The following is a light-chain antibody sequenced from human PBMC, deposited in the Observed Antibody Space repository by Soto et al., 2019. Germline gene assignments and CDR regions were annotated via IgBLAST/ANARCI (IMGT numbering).Light chain of an antibody. CDR1: NIGDKR. CDR2: YDS. CDR3: QVWDIMTDNYV. Sequence: SYELTQPPSVSVAPEKTTTITCGGNNIGDKRVHWYRQKSGQAPVLLISYDSDRPSGIPERFSGSNYGNTATLTISRVEAGDEADYYCQVWDIMTDNYVFGGGTKLTVL. J-gene: IGLJ1*01. V-gene: IGLV3-21*04.